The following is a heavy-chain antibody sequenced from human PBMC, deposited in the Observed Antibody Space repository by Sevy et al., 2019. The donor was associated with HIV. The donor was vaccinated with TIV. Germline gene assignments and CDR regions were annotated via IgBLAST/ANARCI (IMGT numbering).Heavy chain of an antibody. CDR3: ARHPYYDSSGYVVY. J-gene: IGHJ4*02. V-gene: IGHV3-48*02. CDR1: GFSFSGYS. Sequence: GGSLRLSCAASGFSFSGYSMNWVRQAPGKGLEWVSYISSSSSTIYYADSVKGRFTISRDNAKNSLYLQMNSLRDEDTAVYYCARHPYYDSSGYVVYWGQGTLVTVSS. D-gene: IGHD3-22*01. CDR2: ISSSSSTI.